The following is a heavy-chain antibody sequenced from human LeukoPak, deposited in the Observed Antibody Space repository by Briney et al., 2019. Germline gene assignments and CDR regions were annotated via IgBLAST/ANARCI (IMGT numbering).Heavy chain of an antibody. Sequence: SETLSLTCAVYGGSFSGYYWSWIRQPPGKGLEWIGEINHSGSTNYNPSLKSRVTISVDTSKDQFSLKLSSVTAADTAVYYCARGPLRFLEWLPDYYMDVWGKGTTVTISS. J-gene: IGHJ6*03. V-gene: IGHV4-34*01. D-gene: IGHD3-3*01. CDR2: INHSGST. CDR3: ARGPLRFLEWLPDYYMDV. CDR1: GGSFSGYY.